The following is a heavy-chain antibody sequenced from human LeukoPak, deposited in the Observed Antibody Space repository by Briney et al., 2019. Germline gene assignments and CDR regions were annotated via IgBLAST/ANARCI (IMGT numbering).Heavy chain of an antibody. D-gene: IGHD4-17*01. V-gene: IGHV1-69*13. CDR2: IIPIFGTA. Sequence: SVKVSCKASGGTFSNYAISWVRQAPGQGLERMGGIIPIFGTANYAQKFQGRVTITADESTSTAYMELSSLRSEDTAVYYCARGYGDYPNWFDPWGQGTLVTVSS. CDR3: ARGYGDYPNWFDP. J-gene: IGHJ5*02. CDR1: GGTFSNYA.